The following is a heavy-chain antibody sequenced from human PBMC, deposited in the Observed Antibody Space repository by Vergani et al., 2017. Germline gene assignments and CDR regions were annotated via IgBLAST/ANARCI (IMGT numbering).Heavy chain of an antibody. CDR2: ISAYNGNT. CDR3: ARDNTIFGVDTEYYYYYGMDV. V-gene: IGHV1-18*01. J-gene: IGHJ6*02. Sequence: QVQLVQSGAEVKKPGASVKVSCKASGYTFTSYGISWVRQAPGQGLEWMGWISAYNGNTKYAQKLQGRVTMTTDTSTRTAYMEMMSLRSHDTAVYYCARDNTIFGVDTEYYYYYGMDVWGQGTTVTVSS. D-gene: IGHD3-3*01. CDR1: GYTFTSYG.